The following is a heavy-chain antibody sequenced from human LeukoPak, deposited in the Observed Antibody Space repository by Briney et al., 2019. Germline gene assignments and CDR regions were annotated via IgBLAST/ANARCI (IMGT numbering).Heavy chain of an antibody. D-gene: IGHD3-3*01. Sequence: ASVKVSCKASGGTFSSYAISWVRQAPGQGLEWMGGIIPIFGTANYAQKFQGRVTITADESTSTAYMELSSLRSEDTAVYYCARDGRITIFGVVTDDAFDIWGQGTMVTVSS. CDR2: IIPIFGTA. V-gene: IGHV1-69*13. CDR3: ARDGRITIFGVVTDDAFDI. CDR1: GGTFSSYA. J-gene: IGHJ3*02.